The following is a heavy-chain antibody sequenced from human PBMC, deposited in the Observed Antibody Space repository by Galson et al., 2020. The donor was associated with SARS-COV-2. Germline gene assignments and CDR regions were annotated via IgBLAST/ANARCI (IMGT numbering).Heavy chain of an antibody. J-gene: IGHJ3*02. Sequence: GGSLRLSCAASGFTFDDYAMHWVRQAPGKGLEWVSGISWNSGSIGYADSVKGRFTISRDNAKNSLYLQMNSLRAEDTALYYCAKDLGILAAAVGFDAFDIWGQGTRVTVSS. V-gene: IGHV3-9*01. CDR3: AKDLGILAAAVGFDAFDI. D-gene: IGHD6-13*01. CDR2: ISWNSGSI. CDR1: GFTFDDYA.